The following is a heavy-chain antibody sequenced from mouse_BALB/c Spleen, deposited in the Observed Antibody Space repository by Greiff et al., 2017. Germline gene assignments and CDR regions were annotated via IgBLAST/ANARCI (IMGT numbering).Heavy chain of an antibody. D-gene: IGHD6-2*01. CDR1: GYTFTSYW. V-gene: IGHV1-7*01. CDR3: ATVSSPACFAY. J-gene: IGHJ3*01. CDR2: INPSTGYT. Sequence: VQRQQSGAELAKPGASGKMSCKASGYTFTSYWMHWVKQRPGKGLEWIGYINPSTGYTEYNQKFKDKATLTADKSSSTAYMQLSSLTSEDSAVYYCATVSSPACFAYWGQGTLVTVSA.